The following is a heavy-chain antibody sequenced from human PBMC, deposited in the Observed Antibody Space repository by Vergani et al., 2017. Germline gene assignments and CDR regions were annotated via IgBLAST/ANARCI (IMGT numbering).Heavy chain of an antibody. CDR3: ARVLVVPAAMLYYYYYMDV. CDR1: GGSISSHY. D-gene: IGHD2-2*01. J-gene: IGHJ6*03. CDR2: IYYSGST. V-gene: IGHV4-59*08. Sequence: QVQLQESGPGLVKPSETLSLTCTVSGGSISSHYWSWIRQPPGKGLEWIGYIYYSGSTNDNPSLKSRVTISLDTSKNQFSLKLSSVTAADTAVYYCARVLVVPAAMLYYYYYMDVWGKGTTVTVSS.